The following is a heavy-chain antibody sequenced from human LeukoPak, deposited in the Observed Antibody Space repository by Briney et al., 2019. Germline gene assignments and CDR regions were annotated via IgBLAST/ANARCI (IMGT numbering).Heavy chain of an antibody. V-gene: IGHV3-43*02. CDR3: AKEARKFDY. CDR1: GLNFDDSA. Sequence: PGGSLRLSCVASGLNFDDSAMHWVRQDPGEGLGWVSLISADGGSTFSADSVKGRFIISRDNSKNSWYLQMSSLRSEDTAMYYCAKEARKFDYWGQGTLVAVSS. CDR2: ISADGGST. J-gene: IGHJ4*02.